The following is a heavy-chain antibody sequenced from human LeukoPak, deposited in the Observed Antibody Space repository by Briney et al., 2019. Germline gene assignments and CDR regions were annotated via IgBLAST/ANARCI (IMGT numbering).Heavy chain of an antibody. D-gene: IGHD3-10*01. Sequence: GRSLRLSCAASGFTFSSYAMHWVRQAPGKGLEWVAVISYDGSNKYYADSVKGRFTISRDNSKNTLYLQMNSLRAEDTAVYYCARYYYGSGTTDPEDYYYGMDVWGQGTTVTVSS. CDR1: GFTFSSYA. CDR3: ARYYYGSGTTDPEDYYYGMDV. V-gene: IGHV3-30-3*01. CDR2: ISYDGSNK. J-gene: IGHJ6*02.